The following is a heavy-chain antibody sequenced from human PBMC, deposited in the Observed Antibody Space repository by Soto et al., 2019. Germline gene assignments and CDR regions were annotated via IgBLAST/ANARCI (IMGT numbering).Heavy chain of an antibody. Sequence: PSETLSLTCTVSGGSISSSSYYWGWIRQPPGKGLEWIGSIYYSGSTYYNPSLKSRVTISVDTSKNQFSLKLSSVTAADTAVYYCAPDRGPIVVYFDYWGQGTLVTVSS. J-gene: IGHJ4*02. V-gene: IGHV4-39*01. CDR3: APDRGPIVVYFDY. CDR1: GGSISSSSYY. CDR2: IYYSGST. D-gene: IGHD2-15*01.